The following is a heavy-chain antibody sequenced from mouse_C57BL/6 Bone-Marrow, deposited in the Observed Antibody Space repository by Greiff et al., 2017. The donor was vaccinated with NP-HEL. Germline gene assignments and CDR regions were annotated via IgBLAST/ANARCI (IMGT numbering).Heavy chain of an antibody. CDR3: ARDDGFYPELAY. Sequence: QVQLQQPGAELVRPGSSVKLSCKASGYTFTSYWMHWVKQRPIQGLEWIGNIDPSDSETHYNQKFKDKATLTVDKSSSTAYMQLSSLTSEDSAVYYCARDDGFYPELAYWGQGTLVTVSA. V-gene: IGHV1-52*01. CDR1: GYTFTSYW. J-gene: IGHJ3*01. D-gene: IGHD2-3*01. CDR2: IDPSDSET.